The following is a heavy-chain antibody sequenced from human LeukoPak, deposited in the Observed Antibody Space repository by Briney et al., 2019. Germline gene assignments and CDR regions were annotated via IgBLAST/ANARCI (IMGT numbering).Heavy chain of an antibody. CDR1: GGTFSSYA. D-gene: IGHD3-9*01. CDR2: IIPIFGTA. V-gene: IGHV1-69*13. J-gene: IGHJ4*02. Sequence: GASVKVSCKASGGTFSSYAISWVRQAPGQGLEWMGGIIPIFGTANYAQKFQGRVTITADESTSTAYMELSSLRSEDTAVYYCARGHDILTGYSQDYFDYWGQGTLVTVSS. CDR3: ARGHDILTGYSQDYFDY.